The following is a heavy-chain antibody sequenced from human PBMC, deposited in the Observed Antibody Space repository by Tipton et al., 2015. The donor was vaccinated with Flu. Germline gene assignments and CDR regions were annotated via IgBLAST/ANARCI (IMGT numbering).Heavy chain of an antibody. J-gene: IGHJ5*02. CDR2: IHRTGSA. D-gene: IGHD4-11*01. Sequence: TLSLTCTVSGGSISSGGAYWSWIRQHPGKGLEWIATIHRTGSAYYNPSLKSRVTISVDTSKNQFSLEMKSVTAADMAVYYCARRDFSNYVSDPKNWFDPWGQGTLVTVSS. V-gene: IGHV4-39*07. CDR3: ARRDFSNYVSDPKNWFDP. CDR1: GGSISSGGAY.